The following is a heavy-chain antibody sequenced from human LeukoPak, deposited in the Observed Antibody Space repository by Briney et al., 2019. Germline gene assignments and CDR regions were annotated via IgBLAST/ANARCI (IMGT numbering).Heavy chain of an antibody. Sequence: ASVKVSCKASGYTFTSYGISWVRQAPGQGLEWMGWISAYNGNTNYAQKLQGRVTMTTDTSTSTAYMELRSLRSDDTAVYYCARGELLSGLGYYYGSGSYYNSNWFDPWGQGTLVTASS. CDR2: ISAYNGNT. CDR3: ARGELLSGLGYYYGSGSYYNSNWFDP. CDR1: GYTFTSYG. J-gene: IGHJ5*02. V-gene: IGHV1-18*01. D-gene: IGHD3-10*01.